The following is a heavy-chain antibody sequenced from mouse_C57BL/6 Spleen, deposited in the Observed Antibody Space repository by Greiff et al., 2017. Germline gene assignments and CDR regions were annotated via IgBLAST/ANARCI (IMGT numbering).Heavy chain of an antibody. V-gene: IGHV5-6*02. CDR2: ISSGGSYT. CDR3: ARRYDYGGFAY. J-gene: IGHJ3*01. D-gene: IGHD2-4*01. Sequence: EVKLMESGGDLVKPGGSLKLSCAASGFTFSSYGMSWVRQTPDKRLEWVATISSGGSYTYYPDSVKGRFTISRDNAKNTLYLQMSSLKSEDTAMYYCARRYDYGGFAYWGQGTLVTVSA. CDR1: GFTFSSYG.